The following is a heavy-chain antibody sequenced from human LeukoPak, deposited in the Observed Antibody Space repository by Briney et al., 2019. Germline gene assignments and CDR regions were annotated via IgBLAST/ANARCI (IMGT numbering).Heavy chain of an antibody. CDR2: DYCGGNT. CDR1: GFSVTTDSYC. D-gene: IGHD3-10*01. J-gene: IGHJ4*02. Sequence: SETLSLTCTVSGFSVTTDSYCWGWIRQPPGKGLEWIGYDYCGGNTNYDPSLKRRVTISVDTSKNQFSLTLTSVTAADTAVYSCARDHFGSLDSWGQGILVTVSS. V-gene: IGHV4-61*01. CDR3: ARDHFGSLDS.